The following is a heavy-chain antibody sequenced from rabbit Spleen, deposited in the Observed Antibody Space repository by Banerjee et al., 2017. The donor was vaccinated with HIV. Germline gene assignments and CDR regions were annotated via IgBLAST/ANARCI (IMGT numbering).Heavy chain of an antibody. J-gene: IGHJ3*01. CDR2: IYVNSGST. CDR1: GSDISGYR. D-gene: IGHD8-1*01. V-gene: IGHV1S43*01. CDR3: ARNLENYAGSSYLDL. Sequence: QEQLVESGGGLVTPGETLTLTCTASGSDISGYRIGWVRQAPGKGLELIGCIYVNSGSTWYASWVNGRFTISRSTSLNTVDLKMTSLTAADTATYFCARNLENYAGSSYLDLWGQGTLVTVS.